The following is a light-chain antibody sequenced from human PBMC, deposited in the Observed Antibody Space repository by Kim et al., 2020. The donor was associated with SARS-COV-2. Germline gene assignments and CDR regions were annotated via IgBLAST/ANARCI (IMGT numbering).Light chain of an antibody. CDR1: QTMNNY. CDR3: QQSYSVPI. CDR2: AAS. J-gene: IGKJ5*01. V-gene: IGKV1-39*01. Sequence: DSQLTQSPSSLSASVGDRVTITCRTSQTMNNYLNWYQQTPGRATKLLIYAASTLQDGVPSRFSGNRSGTDYTLTISSLQPEDFATYFCQQSYSVPIFGQGTRLEIK.